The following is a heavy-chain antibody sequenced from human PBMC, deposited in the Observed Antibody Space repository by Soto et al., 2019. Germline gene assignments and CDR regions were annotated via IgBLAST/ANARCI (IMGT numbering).Heavy chain of an antibody. D-gene: IGHD6-13*01. CDR2: MNPINGAT. V-gene: IGHV1-8*02. Sequence: QVQLVQSGAEAKQSGASVKVSCKASGYDFTAYDINWVRQASGQGLEWMGWMNPINGATGTARRFEGRVSLSRNTDTGTAYWELTGLTAADTAVYYCGRGPSPRAPAGGTPYYYAVDVWGQGTTVTVSS. CDR1: GYDFTAYD. J-gene: IGHJ6*02. CDR3: GRGPSPRAPAGGTPYYYAVDV.